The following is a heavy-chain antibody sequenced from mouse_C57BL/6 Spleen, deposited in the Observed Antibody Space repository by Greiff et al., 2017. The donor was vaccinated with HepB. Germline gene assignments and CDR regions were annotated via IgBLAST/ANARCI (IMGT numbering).Heavy chain of an antibody. J-gene: IGHJ1*03. CDR3: ARRDSSPSYFDV. Sequence: EVMLVESGGDLVKPGGSLKLSCAASGFTFSSYGMSWVRQTPDKRLEWVATISSGGSYTYYPDSVKGRFTISRDNAKNTLYLQMSSLKSEDTAMYYCARRDSSPSYFDVWGTGTTVTVSS. D-gene: IGHD1-1*01. V-gene: IGHV5-6*02. CDR1: GFTFSSYG. CDR2: ISSGGSYT.